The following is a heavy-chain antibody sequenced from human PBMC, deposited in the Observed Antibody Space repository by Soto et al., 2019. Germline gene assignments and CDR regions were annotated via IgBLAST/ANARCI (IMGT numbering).Heavy chain of an antibody. D-gene: IGHD6-13*01. V-gene: IGHV1-69*12. CDR2: IIPIFGTA. Sequence: QVQLVQSGAEVKKPGSSVKVSCKASGGTFSSYAISWVRQAPGQGLEWMGGIIPIFGTANYAQKFQGSVTITADESTSTAYMELSSLRSEDTAVYYCARDEGIAAADSPGWFDPWGQGTIVTVSS. CDR1: GGTFSSYA. CDR3: ARDEGIAAADSPGWFDP. J-gene: IGHJ5*02.